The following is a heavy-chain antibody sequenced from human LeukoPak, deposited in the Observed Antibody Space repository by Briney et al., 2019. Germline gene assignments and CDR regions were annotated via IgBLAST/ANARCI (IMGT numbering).Heavy chain of an antibody. V-gene: IGHV3-48*03. CDR3: ARLYGYYFDY. Sequence: GGSLRLSCAASGFTFSGFGMNWVRQAPGKGLEWVSYTSSSSGSTLYYADSLKGRFTISRDNAKNSLYLQMNSLRAEDTAVYYCARLYGYYFDYWGQGTLVTVSS. J-gene: IGHJ4*02. D-gene: IGHD4-17*01. CDR1: GFTFSGFG. CDR2: TSSSSGSTL.